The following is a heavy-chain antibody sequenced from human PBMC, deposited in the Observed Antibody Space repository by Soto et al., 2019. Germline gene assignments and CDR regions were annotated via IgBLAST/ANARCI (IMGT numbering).Heavy chain of an antibody. D-gene: IGHD5-12*01. CDR3: ARDGYNGNDY. CDR2: IYYSGST. Sequence: SETLSLRCTVSDGSMSSGGYYWSWIRQPTGKGLEWIGYIYYSGSTYYNPSLKSRVTISVDTSKNQFSLKLSSVTAADTAVYYCARDGYNGNDYWGQGTLVTVSS. J-gene: IGHJ4*02. V-gene: IGHV4-30-4*01. CDR1: DGSMSSGGYY.